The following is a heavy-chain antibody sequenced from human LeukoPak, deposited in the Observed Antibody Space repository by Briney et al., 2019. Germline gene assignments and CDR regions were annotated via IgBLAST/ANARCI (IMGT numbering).Heavy chain of an antibody. Sequence: PGRSLRLSCAASGFTFSSYAMHWVRQAPGKGLEWVAVISYDGSNKYYADSVKGRFTISRDNSKNTLYLQMNSLRAEDTAVYYCAYNSSRITMIVVVITNFDYWGQGTLVTVSS. CDR1: GFTFSSYA. D-gene: IGHD3-22*01. CDR3: AYNSSRITMIVVVITNFDY. V-gene: IGHV3-30-3*01. J-gene: IGHJ4*02. CDR2: ISYDGSNK.